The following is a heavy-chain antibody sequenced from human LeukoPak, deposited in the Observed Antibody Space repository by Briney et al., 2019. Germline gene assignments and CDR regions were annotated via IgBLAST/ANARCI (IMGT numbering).Heavy chain of an antibody. CDR1: GFTFSTYP. V-gene: IGHV3-23*01. CDR3: ATSSGWYPKYFDY. Sequence: PGGSLRLSCAASGFTFSTYPMSWFRQAPGKGLECVSAISGSGGDTYYADSVEGRLTIPRDNSKNTLYLQMNSLRAEDTALYYCATSSGWYPKYFDYWGQGTLVTVSS. J-gene: IGHJ4*02. CDR2: ISGSGGDT. D-gene: IGHD6-19*01.